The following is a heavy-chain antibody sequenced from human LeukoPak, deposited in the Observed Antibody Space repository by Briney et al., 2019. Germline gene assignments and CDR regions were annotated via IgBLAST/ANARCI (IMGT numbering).Heavy chain of an antibody. D-gene: IGHD5-12*01. CDR2: IIPIFGTA. J-gene: IGHJ5*02. CDR1: GGTFSSYA. V-gene: IGHV1-69*13. Sequence: GASVKVSCKASGGTFSSYAISWVRQAPGQGLEWMGGIIPIFGTANYAQKFQGRVTITADESTSTAYMELSSLRSEDTAVHYCARDSDSGYENWFDPWGQGTLVTVSS. CDR3: ARDSDSGYENWFDP.